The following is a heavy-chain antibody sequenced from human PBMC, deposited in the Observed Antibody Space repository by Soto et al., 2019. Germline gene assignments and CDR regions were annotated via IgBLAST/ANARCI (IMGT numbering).Heavy chain of an antibody. CDR1: GDSISSSSNW. V-gene: IGHV4-4*02. CDR2: IYHSGST. CDR3: ARVPDR. D-gene: IGHD2-2*01. J-gene: IGHJ5*02. Sequence: PSETLSLTCAVSGDSISSSSNWWNWVRQPPGKGLEWIGEIYHSGSTYYNPSLKSRVTISVDRSKNQFSLKLSSVTAADTAVYYCARVPDRWGQGTLVTVSS.